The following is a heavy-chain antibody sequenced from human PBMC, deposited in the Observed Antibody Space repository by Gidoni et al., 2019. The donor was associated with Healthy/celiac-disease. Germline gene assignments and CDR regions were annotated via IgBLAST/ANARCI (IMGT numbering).Heavy chain of an antibody. CDR1: GFTVSSNY. CDR3: ARDSGGSGSYPALGFDP. CDR2: IYSGGST. V-gene: IGHV3-53*01. D-gene: IGHD3-10*01. J-gene: IGHJ5*02. Sequence: EVQLVESGGGLIQPGGSLRLSCAASGFTVSSNYMSWVRQAPGKGLEWVSVIYSGGSTYYADAVKGRFTISRDNSKNTLDLQMNSLRAEDTAVYDCARDSGGSGSYPALGFDPWGQGTLVTVSS.